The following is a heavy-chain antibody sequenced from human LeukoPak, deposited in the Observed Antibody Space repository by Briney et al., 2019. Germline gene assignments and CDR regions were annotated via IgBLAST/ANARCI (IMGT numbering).Heavy chain of an antibody. CDR1: GGTFISYA. CDR2: IIPIFGTA. Sequence: SVKVSCKASGGTFISYAISWVRQAPGQGLEWMGGIIPIFGTANYAQKFQGRVTITADESTSTVYMELSSLRSEDTAVYYCARGIGSYGSYWFDPWGQGTLVTVSS. D-gene: IGHD1-26*01. J-gene: IGHJ5*02. V-gene: IGHV1-69*01. CDR3: ARGIGSYGSYWFDP.